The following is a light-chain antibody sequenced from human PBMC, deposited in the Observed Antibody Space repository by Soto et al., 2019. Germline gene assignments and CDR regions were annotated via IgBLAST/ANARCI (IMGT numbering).Light chain of an antibody. V-gene: IGKV3-15*01. CDR1: QSVSSN. Sequence: EIVMTQSPATLSVSPGDRATLSCRASQSVSSNLAWYQQKPGQAPRLLIYGASTRATGIPARFSGSGSGTEFTLTNTSLQSEDFAVYLCQQYNNWPPFTFGQGTKLEIK. CDR3: QQYNNWPPFT. CDR2: GAS. J-gene: IGKJ2*01.